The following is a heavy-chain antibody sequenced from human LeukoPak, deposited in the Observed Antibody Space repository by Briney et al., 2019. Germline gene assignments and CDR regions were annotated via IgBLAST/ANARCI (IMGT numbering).Heavy chain of an antibody. Sequence: GGSLRLSYAASGFSFSRYGIHWVRQARAKGLEGVTFIQTDRNTKYYANSVRGRFNITRDNSKNTVSLQMNSLRAEDAGIYYCAREGSSLVLGGLGYWGQGTLVSVSS. CDR2: IQTDRNTK. J-gene: IGHJ4*02. CDR3: AREGSSLVLGGLGY. CDR1: GFSFSRYG. V-gene: IGHV3-30*02. D-gene: IGHD6-13*01.